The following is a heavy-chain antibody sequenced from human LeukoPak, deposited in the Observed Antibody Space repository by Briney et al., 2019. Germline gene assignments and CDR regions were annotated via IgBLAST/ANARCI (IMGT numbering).Heavy chain of an antibody. CDR3: AKGATKYSYGGTDH. J-gene: IGHJ4*02. V-gene: IGHV3-23*01. CDR2: ISGSGGST. CDR1: GFTFSSYA. Sequence: GGSLRLSCAASGFTFSSYAMSWVRQAPGKGLEWVSAISGSGGSTYYADSVKGRFTISRDNSKNTLYLQMNSLRAEDTAAYYCAKGATKYSYGGTDHWGQGTLVTVSS. D-gene: IGHD5-18*01.